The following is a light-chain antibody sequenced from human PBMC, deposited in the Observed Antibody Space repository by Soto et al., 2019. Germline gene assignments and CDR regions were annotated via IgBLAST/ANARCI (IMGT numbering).Light chain of an antibody. Sequence: QSVLNQPPSASGTPGQRVTISCSGSISNIETNDIFWHQQLPGSAPKLLIYSNDQRPSGVPDRFSASKSGTSASLAISGLRSEDEAEYFCATWDDSLSGVVFCGGTKLTVL. V-gene: IGLV1-47*02. J-gene: IGLJ2*01. CDR2: SND. CDR1: ISNIETND. CDR3: ATWDDSLSGVV.